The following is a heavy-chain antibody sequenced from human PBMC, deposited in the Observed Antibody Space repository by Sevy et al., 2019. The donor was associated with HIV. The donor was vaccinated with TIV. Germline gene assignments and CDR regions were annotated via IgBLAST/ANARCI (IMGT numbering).Heavy chain of an antibody. CDR1: GDGISSRGTV. CDR2: TYYRSKWWN. J-gene: IGHJ4*02. Sequence: QSQTLSLTCAISGDGISSRGTVWNWIRQSPSRGLEWLGRTYYRSKWWNNYALSVKSRISINPDTSKNKVSLNLNSVTPDDTAVYYCAREGGSNWDGRPSGTVFDYWGQGTLVTVSS. V-gene: IGHV6-1*01. D-gene: IGHD1-1*01. CDR3: AREGGSNWDGRPSGTVFDY.